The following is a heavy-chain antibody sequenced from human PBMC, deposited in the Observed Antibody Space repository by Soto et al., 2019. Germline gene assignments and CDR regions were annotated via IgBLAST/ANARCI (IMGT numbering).Heavy chain of an antibody. J-gene: IGHJ5*02. CDR1: GYSFTSYW. CDR2: IYPGDSDT. Sequence: GESLKISCKGSGYSFTSYWIGWVRQMPGKGLEWMGIIYPGDSDTRYSPSFRGQVTISADKSINTAYLQWSSLKASDTAIYYCARQALYSSSWSPWGQGTLVTASS. CDR3: ARQALYSSSWSP. D-gene: IGHD6-13*01. V-gene: IGHV5-51*01.